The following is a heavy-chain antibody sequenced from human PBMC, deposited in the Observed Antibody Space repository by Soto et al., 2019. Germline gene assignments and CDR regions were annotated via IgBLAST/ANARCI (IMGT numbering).Heavy chain of an antibody. CDR3: AKDGGRWPNYYYYGMDV. Sequence: WGSLRLSCAASGFTFISYAISWFRHAPVKGLEWVSAISGSGGSTYYADSVKGRFTISRDNSKNTLYLQMNSLRAEDTAVYYCAKDGGRWPNYYYYGMDVWGQGTTVTVSS. D-gene: IGHD3-16*01. J-gene: IGHJ6*02. CDR1: GFTFISYA. V-gene: IGHV3-23*01. CDR2: ISGSGGST.